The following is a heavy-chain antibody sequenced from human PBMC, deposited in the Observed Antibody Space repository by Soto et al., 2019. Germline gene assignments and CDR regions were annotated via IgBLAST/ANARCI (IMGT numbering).Heavy chain of an antibody. Sequence: PSETLSLTCTVSGASISSYYWNWIRQPAGKGLEWIGRIYTSGSTNYNPSLKSRVTMSVDTSKNHFSLKLSSVTAADTAVYYCERYSRGWSDYWGQGTLVTVSS. CDR2: IYTSGST. V-gene: IGHV4-4*07. J-gene: IGHJ4*02. CDR3: ERYSRGWSDY. CDR1: GASISSYY. D-gene: IGHD6-19*01.